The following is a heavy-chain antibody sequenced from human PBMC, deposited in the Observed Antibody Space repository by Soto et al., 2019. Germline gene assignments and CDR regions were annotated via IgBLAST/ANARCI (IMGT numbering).Heavy chain of an antibody. CDR3: ARQKYCSGGSCYFHSIYYYGMDV. CDR1: GYSFTSYW. J-gene: IGHJ6*02. V-gene: IGHV5-51*01. Sequence: GESLKISCKGSGYSFTSYWIGWVRQMPGKGLEWMGIIYPGDSDTRYSPSFQGQVTISADKSISTTYLQWSSLKASDTAMYYCARQKYCSGGSCYFHSIYYYGMDVWGQGTTVTVSS. CDR2: IYPGDSDT. D-gene: IGHD2-15*01.